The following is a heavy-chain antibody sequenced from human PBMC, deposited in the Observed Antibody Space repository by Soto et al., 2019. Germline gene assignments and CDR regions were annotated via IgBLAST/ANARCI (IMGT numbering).Heavy chain of an antibody. CDR2: IGSSGTAI. Sequence: EVQLVESGGGLIQPGGSLRLSCAASGFTVSSFEMNWVRQAPGKGLEWVSYIGSSGTAIYYADSLKGRLNLSRDIAKNSLYLQMHSLRVEDTAVYYCTTRATMTYWGQGTLVTVSS. D-gene: IGHD3-3*01. V-gene: IGHV3-48*03. CDR3: TTRATMTY. CDR1: GFTVSSFE. J-gene: IGHJ1*01.